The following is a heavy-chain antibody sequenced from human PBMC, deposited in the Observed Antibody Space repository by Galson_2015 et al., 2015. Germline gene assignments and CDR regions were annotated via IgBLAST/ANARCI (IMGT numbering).Heavy chain of an antibody. CDR3: ARSIVVDMPFDY. CDR2: INAADGDP. D-gene: IGHD3-22*01. V-gene: IGHV1-3*01. Sequence: SVKVSCKASGYTFPGYAIHWLRQAPGQRLEWMGWINAADGDPKYSQKFQDRVTITRDTSASTAYMELSSLRSEDTAVYYCARSIVVDMPFDYWGQGTLVTVSS. CDR1: GYTFPGYA. J-gene: IGHJ4*02.